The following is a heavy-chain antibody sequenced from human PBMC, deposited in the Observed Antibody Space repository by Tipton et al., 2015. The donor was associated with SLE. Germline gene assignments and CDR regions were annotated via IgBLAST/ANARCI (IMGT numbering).Heavy chain of an antibody. CDR2: INHRGST. D-gene: IGHD6-13*01. CDR1: GGSFSGYY. CDR3: ATPAAGQFDY. V-gene: IGHV4-34*01. Sequence: TLSLTCAVNGGSFSGYYWSWIRQPPGKGLEWIGEINHRGSTNYNPSLKSRVTISVDTSKNQFSLKLSSVTAADTAVYYCATPAAGQFDYWGQGTLVTVSS. J-gene: IGHJ4*02.